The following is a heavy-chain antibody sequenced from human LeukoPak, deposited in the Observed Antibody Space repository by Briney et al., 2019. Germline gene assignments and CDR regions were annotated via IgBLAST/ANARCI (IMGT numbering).Heavy chain of an antibody. CDR2: IYHTGSP. CDR3: ARDAQTYYYHSSGYYFEY. V-gene: IGHV4-38-2*02. D-gene: IGHD3-22*01. Sequence: NPSETLSLTCAVSGYSISSGYYWGWIRQPPGTGLEWIGSIYHTGSPYYNPSLKSRVTISVDTSKNQFSLKLSSVAAADTAVYYCARDAQTYYYHSSGYYFEYWGQGSLVTVSS. CDR1: GYSISSGYY. J-gene: IGHJ4*02.